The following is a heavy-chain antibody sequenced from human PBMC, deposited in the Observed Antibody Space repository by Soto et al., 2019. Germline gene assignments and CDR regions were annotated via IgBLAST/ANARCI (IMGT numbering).Heavy chain of an antibody. D-gene: IGHD3-10*01. CDR1: GGTFSSYA. V-gene: IGHV1-69*01. Sequence: QVQLVQSGAEVKKPGSSVKVSCKASGGTFSSYAISWVRQAPGQGLEWMGGIIPIFGTANYAQKSQGRVTITADESTSTAYMERSSLRSEDTAVYYCARAMVRGVHYYYYGMDVWGQGTTVTVSS. CDR3: ARAMVRGVHYYYYGMDV. J-gene: IGHJ6*02. CDR2: IIPIFGTA.